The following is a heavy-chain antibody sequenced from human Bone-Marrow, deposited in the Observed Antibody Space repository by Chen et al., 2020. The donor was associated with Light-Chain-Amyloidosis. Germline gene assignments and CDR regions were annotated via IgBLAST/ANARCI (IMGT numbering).Heavy chain of an antibody. V-gene: IGHV5-51*01. D-gene: IGHD5-12*01. CDR3: ARRGDGYNFGY. CDR2: IYPDDSDA. J-gene: IGHJ4*02. Sequence: EVQLEQSGPEVKKPGESLKISCKGSGYTFPNYWIGWVRQMPGKGLEWMGVIYPDDSDADDSQSFEGQVTTAADKSITTAYLQWRSLKASDTAMYYCARRGDGYNFGYWGQGTLVTVSS. CDR1: GYTFPNYW.